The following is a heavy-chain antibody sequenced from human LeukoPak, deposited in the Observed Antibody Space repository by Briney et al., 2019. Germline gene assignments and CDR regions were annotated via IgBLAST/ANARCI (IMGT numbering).Heavy chain of an antibody. Sequence: QTGGSLRLSCAASGFTFIGYGMHWVRQAPGKGLEWVAGISYDGSNKPYADSVKGRFTISRDNPRNTLYLQLDSLRTDDTAVYYCAKAGLGGSSSIRDYYGMDVWGQGTTVTVSS. CDR1: GFTFIGYG. J-gene: IGHJ6*02. V-gene: IGHV3-30*18. D-gene: IGHD6-6*01. CDR3: AKAGLGGSSSIRDYYGMDV. CDR2: ISYDGSNK.